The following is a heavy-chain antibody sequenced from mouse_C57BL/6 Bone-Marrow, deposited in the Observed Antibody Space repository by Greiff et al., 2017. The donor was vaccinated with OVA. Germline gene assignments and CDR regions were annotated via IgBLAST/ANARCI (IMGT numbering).Heavy chain of an antibody. CDR2: ISSGGDYI. D-gene: IGHD1-1*01. Sequence: DVMLVESGEGLVKPGGSLKLSCAASGFTFSSYAMSWVRQTPEKRLEWVAYISSGGDYIYYADTVKGRFTISRDNARNTLYLQMSSLKSEDTAMYYCTRGITTVQGAYWGQGTLVTVSA. CDR3: TRGITTVQGAY. CDR1: GFTFSSYA. V-gene: IGHV5-9-1*02. J-gene: IGHJ3*01.